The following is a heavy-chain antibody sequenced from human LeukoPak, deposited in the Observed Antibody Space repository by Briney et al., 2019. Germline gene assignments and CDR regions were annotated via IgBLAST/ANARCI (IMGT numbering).Heavy chain of an antibody. CDR1: GYTFTGYY. CDR2: INPNSGGT. J-gene: IGHJ4*02. D-gene: IGHD4-23*01. Sequence: ASVKVFCKASGYTFTGYYMHWVRQAPGQGLEWMGWINPNSGGTNYAQKFQGRVTMTRDTSISTAYMELSRLRSDDTAVYYCARVLRSTVAMDYWGQGTLVTVSS. V-gene: IGHV1-2*02. CDR3: ARVLRSTVAMDY.